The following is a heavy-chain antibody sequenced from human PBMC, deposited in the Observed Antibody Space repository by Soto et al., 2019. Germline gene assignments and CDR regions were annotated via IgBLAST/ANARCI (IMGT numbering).Heavy chain of an antibody. Sequence: SETLSLTCTVSGGSISSYYWSWIRQPPGKGLEWIGYIYYSGSTNYNPSLKSRVTISVDTSKNQFSLKLSSVTAADTAVYYCARDRAYFLDYWGQGTLVTVSS. D-gene: IGHD2-21*01. CDR1: GGSISSYY. J-gene: IGHJ4*02. CDR2: IYYSGST. CDR3: ARDRAYFLDY. V-gene: IGHV4-59*01.